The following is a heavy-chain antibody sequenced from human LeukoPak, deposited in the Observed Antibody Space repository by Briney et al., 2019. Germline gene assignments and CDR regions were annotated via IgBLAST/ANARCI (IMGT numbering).Heavy chain of an antibody. CDR1: GFTFSSYA. CDR2: ISGSGGST. V-gene: IGHV3-23*01. J-gene: IGHJ4*02. D-gene: IGHD5-12*01. CDR3: AKDRGGYSGYDFDY. Sequence: PGGSLRLSCAASGFTFSSYAMSWVRQAPGKGLEWVSAISGSGGSTYYADSVKGRFTISRDNSKNTLYLQMNSLRAEDTAAYYCAKDRGGYSGYDFDYWGQGTLVTVSS.